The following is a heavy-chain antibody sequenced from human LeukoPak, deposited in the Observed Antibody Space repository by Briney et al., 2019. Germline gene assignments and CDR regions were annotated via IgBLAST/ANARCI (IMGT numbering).Heavy chain of an antibody. CDR2: IHYSGSP. V-gene: IGHV4-59*08. CDR1: GDSINSYY. CDR3: ARHLGYCSGGTCYTMDV. D-gene: IGHD2-15*01. Sequence: PSETPSLTCTVSGDSINSYYWSWVRQPPGKGLEWIAYIHYSGSPNYNPSLKSRVTISVDTSKNQFSLKLSSVTAADTAVYYCARHLGYCSGGTCYTMDVWGQGTTVTVSS. J-gene: IGHJ6*02.